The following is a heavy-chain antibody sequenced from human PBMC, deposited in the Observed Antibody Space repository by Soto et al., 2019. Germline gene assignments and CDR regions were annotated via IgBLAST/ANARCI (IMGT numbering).Heavy chain of an antibody. CDR3: ARLMVAAAGPGYYYYGMDV. J-gene: IGHJ6*02. Sequence: GESLKISCKGSGYSFTSYWIGWVRQMPGKGLEWMGIIYPGDSDTRYSPSFQGQVTISADKSISTAYLQWSSLKASDTAMYYCARLMVAAAGPGYYYYGMDVWGQGTTVTVSS. CDR2: IYPGDSDT. D-gene: IGHD6-13*01. V-gene: IGHV5-51*01. CDR1: GYSFTSYW.